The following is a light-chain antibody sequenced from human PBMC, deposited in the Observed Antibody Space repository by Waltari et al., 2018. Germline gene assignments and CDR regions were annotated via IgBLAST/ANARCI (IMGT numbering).Light chain of an antibody. Sequence: DIQLTQSPYSLSASVGDRVTLTCRASQSISSYLNWYQQKPGKSPKLLIYAASSLQSGVPSRFSGIGSGTDFTLTISSLQPEDFSTYYCQQCYSTPFGFGQGTRLEIK. CDR2: AAS. J-gene: IGKJ5*01. CDR1: QSISSY. V-gene: IGKV1-39*01. CDR3: QQCYSTPFG.